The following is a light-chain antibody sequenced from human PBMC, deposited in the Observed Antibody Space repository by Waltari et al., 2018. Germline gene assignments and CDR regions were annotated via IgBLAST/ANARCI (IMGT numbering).Light chain of an antibody. Sequence: QSLLTQPPSTSGTPGQTVTISCSGTRSNIGSYSVNWYQQVPGSAPKLLIYADNQRPSGVPDRFSGSKSGTSASLAISGLHSDDEASFYCATWDDGLDGVKFGGGTKLTVL. V-gene: IGLV1-44*01. CDR2: ADN. J-gene: IGLJ3*02. CDR1: RSNIGSYS. CDR3: ATWDDGLDGVK.